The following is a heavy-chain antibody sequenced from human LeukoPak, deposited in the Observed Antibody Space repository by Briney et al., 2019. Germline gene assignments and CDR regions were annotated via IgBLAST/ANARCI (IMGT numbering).Heavy chain of an antibody. Sequence: GALRLSCAASGFTFSSYAMSWVRQAPGKGLEWVPAISGSGGSTYYADSVKGRFTISRDNSKNTLYLQMNSLRAEDTAVYYCAKGLRSGQTAWGQGTLVTVSS. CDR1: GFTFSSYA. V-gene: IGHV3-23*01. CDR3: AKGLRSGQTA. J-gene: IGHJ5*02. CDR2: ISGSGGST. D-gene: IGHD2-15*01.